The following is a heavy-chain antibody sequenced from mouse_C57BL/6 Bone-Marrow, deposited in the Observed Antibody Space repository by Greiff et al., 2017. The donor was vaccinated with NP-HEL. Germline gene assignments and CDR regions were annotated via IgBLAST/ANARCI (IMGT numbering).Heavy chain of an antibody. J-gene: IGHJ3*01. CDR2: IYPGSGST. CDR1: GYTFTSYW. D-gene: IGHD2-4*01. Sequence: VQLQQPGAELVKPGASVKMSCKASGYTFTSYWITWVKQRPGQGLEWIGDIYPGSGSTNYNEKFKSKATLTVDTSSSTAYMQLSSLTSEDSAVYYCARSPYDYGRFAYWGQGTLVTVSA. V-gene: IGHV1-55*01. CDR3: ARSPYDYGRFAY.